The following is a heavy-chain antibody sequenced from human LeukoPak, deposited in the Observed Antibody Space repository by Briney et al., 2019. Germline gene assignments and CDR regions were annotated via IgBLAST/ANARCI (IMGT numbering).Heavy chain of an antibody. V-gene: IGHV4-59*08. CDR3: ARRGDGYNGLDY. CDR1: GGSISSYY. D-gene: IGHD5-24*01. J-gene: IGHJ4*02. CDR2: IYHSGST. Sequence: SETLSLTCTVSGGSISSYYWSWIRQPPGKGLEWIGYIYHSGSTNYNPSLKSRVTISVDTSKNRFSLKLSSVTAADTAVYYCARRGDGYNGLDYWGQGTLVTVSS.